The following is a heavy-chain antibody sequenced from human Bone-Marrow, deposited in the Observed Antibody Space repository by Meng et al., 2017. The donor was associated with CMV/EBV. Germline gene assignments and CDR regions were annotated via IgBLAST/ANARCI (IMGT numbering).Heavy chain of an antibody. CDR1: GFSFSSYV. D-gene: IGHD6-6*01. CDR2: ISSSSSYI. CDR3: AKEYSSSSGLDYFDY. J-gene: IGHJ4*02. V-gene: IGHV3-21*04. Sequence: GGSLRLSCAASGFSFSSYVMSWVRQAPGKGLEWVSSISSSSSYIYYADSVKGRFTISRDSSKNTLYLQMNSLRAEDTAVYYCAKEYSSSSGLDYFDYWGQGTLVTVSS.